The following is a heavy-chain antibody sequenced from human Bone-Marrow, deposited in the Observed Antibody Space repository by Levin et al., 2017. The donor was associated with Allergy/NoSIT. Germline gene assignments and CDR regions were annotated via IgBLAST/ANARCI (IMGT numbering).Heavy chain of an antibody. Sequence: GESLKISCAASGFTFSNHWMIWVRQTPRKGLECVAHIKQDGDEKTYMDSVKGRFTISRDNAENSLYLQMSSLRVKDTAVYYCVGGPNYGDRPDFFEYWGQGTLVTVSS. CDR1: GFTFSNHW. CDR2: IKQDGDEK. CDR3: VGGPNYGDRPDFFEY. J-gene: IGHJ4*02. D-gene: IGHD4-17*01. V-gene: IGHV3-7*01.